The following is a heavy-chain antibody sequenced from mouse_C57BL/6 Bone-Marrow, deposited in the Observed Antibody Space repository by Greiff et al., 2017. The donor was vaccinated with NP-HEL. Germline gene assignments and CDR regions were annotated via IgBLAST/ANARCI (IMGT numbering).Heavy chain of an antibody. J-gene: IGHJ1*03. Sequence: VQLVESGPELVKPGASVKISCKASGYTFSSSWMNWVKQRPGKGLEWIGRIYPGDGDTNYNGKFKGKATRTADKYSSTAYMQLSSLTSEDSAVYFCAREDYYCSPYWYIDVWGTGTTVTVSS. V-gene: IGHV1-82*01. CDR1: GYTFSSSW. D-gene: IGHD1-1*01. CDR2: IYPGDGDT. CDR3: AREDYYCSPYWYIDV.